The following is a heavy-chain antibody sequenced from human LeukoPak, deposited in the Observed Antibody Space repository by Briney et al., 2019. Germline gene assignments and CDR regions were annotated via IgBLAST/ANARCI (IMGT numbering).Heavy chain of an antibody. V-gene: IGHV4-34*01. CDR1: GGSFSGYY. J-gene: IGHJ4*02. CDR3: ARGLVMVRGVIRRGPTFDY. Sequence: SETLSLTCAVYGGSFSGYYWSWIRQPPGKGLEWIGEINHSGSTNYNPSLKSRVTISVDTSKNQFSLKLSSVTAADTAVYYCARGLVMVRGVIRRGPTFDYWGQGTLVTVSS. D-gene: IGHD3-10*01. CDR2: INHSGST.